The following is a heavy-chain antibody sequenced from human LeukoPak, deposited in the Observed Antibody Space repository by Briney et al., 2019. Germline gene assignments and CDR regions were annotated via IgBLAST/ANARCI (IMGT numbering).Heavy chain of an antibody. Sequence: ASVKVSCKASGYTFTAFYMHWVRQAPGQGLEWMGWMNPNSGATNYAQKFQGRVTMTRDTSINTAYMELRSLRSDDTAVFYCARAHLIAAPGYNWFDPWGQGTLVTVSS. CDR2: MNPNSGAT. CDR1: GYTFTAFY. J-gene: IGHJ5*02. V-gene: IGHV1-2*02. CDR3: ARAHLIAAPGYNWFDP. D-gene: IGHD6-13*01.